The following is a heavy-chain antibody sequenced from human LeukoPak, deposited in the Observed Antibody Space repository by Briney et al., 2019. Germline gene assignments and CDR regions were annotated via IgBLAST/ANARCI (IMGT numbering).Heavy chain of an antibody. J-gene: IGHJ4*02. CDR2: INTNTGNP. CDR3: AREGSGWPYYFDY. V-gene: IGHV7-4-1*02. Sequence: ASVKVSCKASGYTFTSYAMNWVRQAPGQGLEWIGWINTNTGNPTYAQGFTGRFVFSLGTSVSTAYLQISSLKAEDTAVYYCAREGSGWPYYFDYWGQGTLVTVSS. CDR1: GYTFTSYA. D-gene: IGHD6-19*01.